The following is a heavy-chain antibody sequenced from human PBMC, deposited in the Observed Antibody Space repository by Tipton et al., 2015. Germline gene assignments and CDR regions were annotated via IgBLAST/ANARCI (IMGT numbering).Heavy chain of an antibody. V-gene: IGHV4-4*02. CDR2: IFHGGRS. D-gene: IGHD5-18*01. CDR1: GVSISSNNW. CDR3: ARGDPTQLWMAFDY. Sequence: TLSLTCAVSGVSISSNNWWSWARQPPGKGLEWIGEIFHGGRSNYNPSLRGRVTMSLDNSNNQFSLKLTSMTAADTAVYYCARGDPTQLWMAFDYWGQGTLVTVSS. J-gene: IGHJ4*02.